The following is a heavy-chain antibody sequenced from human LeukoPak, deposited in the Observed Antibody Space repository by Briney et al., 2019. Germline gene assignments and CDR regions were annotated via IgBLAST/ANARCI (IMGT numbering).Heavy chain of an antibody. D-gene: IGHD1-26*01. CDR1: GFTSSDYY. Sequence: PGGSLRLSCAASGFTSSDYYMSWSRQAPGKGLEWVSYISSSSSYTNYADSVKGRFTISRDNAKNSLYLQMNSLRAEDTAVYYCARYQVGATAYYYYGMDVWGQGTTVTVSS. CDR3: ARYQVGATAYYYYGMDV. V-gene: IGHV3-11*03. CDR2: ISSSSSYT. J-gene: IGHJ6*02.